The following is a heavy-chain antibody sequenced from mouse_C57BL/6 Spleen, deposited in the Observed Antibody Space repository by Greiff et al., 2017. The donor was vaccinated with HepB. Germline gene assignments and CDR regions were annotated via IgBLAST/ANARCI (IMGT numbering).Heavy chain of an antibody. CDR1: GYSITSGYG. CDR3: ARTARIKY. V-gene: IGHV3-2*02. D-gene: IGHD1-2*01. J-gene: IGHJ2*01. Sequence: EVQLQQSGPGLVKPSQSLSLTCTVTGYSITSGYGWNWIRQFPGNKLEWMGYISYSGSTNYNPSLKSRISNTRDTSKNQFLPQLNSVTTEDTATYYCARTARIKYWGQGTTLTGSS. CDR2: ISYSGST.